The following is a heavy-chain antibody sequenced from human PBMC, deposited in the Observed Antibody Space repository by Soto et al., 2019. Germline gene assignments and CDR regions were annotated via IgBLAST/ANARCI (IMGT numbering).Heavy chain of an antibody. CDR3: VRDRGYPDSFDV. V-gene: IGHV3-74*01. CDR2: INMDGTVT. CDR1: GFTFRSYA. D-gene: IGHD1-1*01. J-gene: IGHJ3*01. Sequence: SGGSLRLSCVASGFTFRSYAMSWVRQAPGKGLVWVSRINMDGTVTPYADSVKGRFTISRDNAKNTLYLQMHSLRAEDTALYFCVRDRGYPDSFDVWGRGTMVTVSS.